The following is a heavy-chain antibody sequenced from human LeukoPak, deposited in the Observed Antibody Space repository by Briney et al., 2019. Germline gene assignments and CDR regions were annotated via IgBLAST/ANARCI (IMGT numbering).Heavy chain of an antibody. CDR1: GFTFSSYG. Sequence: GGSLRLSCAASGFTFSSYGMHWVRQAPGKGLEWVAVIWYDGSNKYYADSVKGRFTISRDNSKNTLYLQMNSLRAVDTAVYYCAKDSGIVVVTFYFDYWGQGTLVTVSS. V-gene: IGHV3-33*06. J-gene: IGHJ4*02. CDR3: AKDSGIVVVTFYFDY. D-gene: IGHD2-21*02. CDR2: IWYDGSNK.